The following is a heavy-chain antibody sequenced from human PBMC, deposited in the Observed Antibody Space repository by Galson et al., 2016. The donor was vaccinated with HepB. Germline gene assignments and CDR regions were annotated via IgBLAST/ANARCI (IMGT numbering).Heavy chain of an antibody. V-gene: IGHV3-73*01. CDR3: TRPKTTAIGGRSDY. J-gene: IGHJ4*02. CDR1: GFTFSGSA. CDR2: IRSKANSYAT. Sequence: SLRLSCAPSGFTFSGSAMHWVRQASGKGLEWVGRIRSKANSYATAYAASVKGRFTISRDDSKNTAYLQMNSLKTEDTAVYYCTRPKTTAIGGRSDYWGQGTLVTVSS. D-gene: IGHD2-21*02.